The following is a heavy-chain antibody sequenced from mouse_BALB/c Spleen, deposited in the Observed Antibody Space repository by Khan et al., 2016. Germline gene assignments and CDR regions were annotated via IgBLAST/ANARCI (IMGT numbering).Heavy chain of an antibody. J-gene: IGHJ2*01. CDR1: GYSFTDYY. D-gene: IGHD2-4*01. V-gene: IGHV1-34*01. CDR2: INPNNGST. Sequence: EVQLQQSGPDLVKPGASVKISCKASGYSFTDYYMHWVRQSHGKSLEWIGRINPNNGSTHYNQKFKGKAILTVDKSSNTAYMELRSLTSEVSAVCFCARIGAVITTYYFDFWGQGTTLTVSS. CDR3: ARIGAVITTYYFDF.